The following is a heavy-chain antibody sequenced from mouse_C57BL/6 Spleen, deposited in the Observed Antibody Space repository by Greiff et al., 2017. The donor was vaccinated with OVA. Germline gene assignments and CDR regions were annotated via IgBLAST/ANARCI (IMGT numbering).Heavy chain of an antibody. CDR2: IDPSDSYT. Sequence: VQLQQPGAELVKPGASVKLSCKASGYSFTSYWMQWVKQRPGQGLEWMGEIDPSDSYTNYNQKFKGKATLTVDTSSNTAYMQLSSMTSEDTTVYYCSSSDNVNSPYYAMDYWGQGTSVTVSS. CDR1: GYSFTSYW. D-gene: IGHD2-13*01. CDR3: SSSDNVNSPYYAMDY. V-gene: IGHV1-50*01. J-gene: IGHJ4*01.